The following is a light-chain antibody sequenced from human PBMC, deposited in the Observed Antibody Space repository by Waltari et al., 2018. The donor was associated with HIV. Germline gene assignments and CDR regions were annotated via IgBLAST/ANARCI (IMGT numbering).Light chain of an antibody. CDR2: DDS. V-gene: IGLV3-21*04. J-gene: IGLJ2*01. CDR3: QVWDSSRDHPVV. CDR1: HIGSKS. Sequence: SYVLTQPPSVSVAPGTTARFSCGGYHIGSKSVPRYQQKPGQAPIQGIYDDSDRPSGIHERFSGSNSGNTATLTISRVEAGDEADYYCQVWDSSRDHPVVFGGGTKLTVL.